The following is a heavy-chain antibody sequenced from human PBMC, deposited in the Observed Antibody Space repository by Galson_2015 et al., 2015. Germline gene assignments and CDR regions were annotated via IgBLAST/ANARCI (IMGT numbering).Heavy chain of an antibody. Sequence: SLRLSCAASGFTFSSYAMSWVRQAPGKGLEWVSAISGSGGSTYYADSVKGRFTISRDNSKNTLYLQMNSLRAEDTAVYYCAKHRLSSSWYGHWGQGTLVTVSS. CDR1: GFTFSSYA. D-gene: IGHD6-13*01. V-gene: IGHV3-23*01. CDR3: AKHRLSSSWYGH. CDR2: ISGSGGST. J-gene: IGHJ5*02.